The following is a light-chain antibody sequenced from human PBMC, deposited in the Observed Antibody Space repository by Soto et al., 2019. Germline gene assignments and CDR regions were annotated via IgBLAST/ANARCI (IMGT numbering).Light chain of an antibody. Sequence: IHMTHSPSTLSASLRYSFTITFRASQSISSWLAWYQQKPGKAPKLLIYDASSLESGVPSRFSGSGSGTEFTLTISSLQPDDFATYYCQQYNSYSRTFGQGTKVDIK. CDR3: QQYNSYSRT. CDR2: DAS. V-gene: IGKV1-5*01. CDR1: QSISSW. J-gene: IGKJ1*01.